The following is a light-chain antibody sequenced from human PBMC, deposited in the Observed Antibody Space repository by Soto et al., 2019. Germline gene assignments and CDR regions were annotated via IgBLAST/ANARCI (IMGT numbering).Light chain of an antibody. Sequence: EIVLTHYPGTLSLSPGERATLSCSASESISNTYLAWYQQKPGQAPRLLIYYSSSRAPGIPDRFSGRGSGTDFTLTISRLEPEDFAVYYCQQYATSPPWTFGQGTKVDI. CDR3: QQYATSPPWT. CDR2: YSS. V-gene: IGKV3-20*01. CDR1: ESISNTY. J-gene: IGKJ1*01.